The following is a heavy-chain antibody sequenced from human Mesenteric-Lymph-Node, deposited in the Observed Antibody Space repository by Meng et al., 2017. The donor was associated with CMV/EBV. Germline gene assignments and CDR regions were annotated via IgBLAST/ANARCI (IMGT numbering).Heavy chain of an antibody. CDR2: IKQDGSEK. J-gene: IGHJ4*02. CDR1: RFTLSRAW. Sequence: GESLKISCAFSRFTLSRAWMNWVRQAPGKGLEWVANIKQDGSEKYYVDSVKGRFTISRDNARNTLYLQMNNLRAEDTAVYYCATGRVGEREYWGQGTLVTVSS. V-gene: IGHV3-7*01. D-gene: IGHD1-26*01. CDR3: ATGRVGEREY.